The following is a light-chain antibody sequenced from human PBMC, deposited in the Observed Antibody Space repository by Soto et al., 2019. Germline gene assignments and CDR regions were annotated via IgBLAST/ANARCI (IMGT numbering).Light chain of an antibody. CDR2: ATS. CDR1: QGVRND. J-gene: IGKJ2*01. CDR3: LQYSTCPRT. Sequence: DIQMTQSPSSLSSSIGDIVTITCRASQGVRNDLGWYQQKPGKVPQRLIYATSTLHSGVPSRFSGSGSGTEFSLTISSLQPEDFATDYCLQYSTCPRTFGQGTRLEIK. V-gene: IGKV1-17*01.